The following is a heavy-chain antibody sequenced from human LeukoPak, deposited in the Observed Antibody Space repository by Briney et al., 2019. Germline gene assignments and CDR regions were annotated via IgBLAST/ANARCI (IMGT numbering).Heavy chain of an antibody. CDR2: INPNSGGT. CDR1: GYTFIGYY. Sequence: SVKVFCKASGYTFIGYYMHWVRQAPGQGLEWMGWINPNSGGTNNAQKFQGRVTMTRDTSISTAYMELNRLRSDDTAVYYCARDQEAGDRFYNWFDPWGQGTLVTVSS. CDR3: ARDQEAGDRFYNWFDP. J-gene: IGHJ5*02. D-gene: IGHD3-10*01. V-gene: IGHV1-2*02.